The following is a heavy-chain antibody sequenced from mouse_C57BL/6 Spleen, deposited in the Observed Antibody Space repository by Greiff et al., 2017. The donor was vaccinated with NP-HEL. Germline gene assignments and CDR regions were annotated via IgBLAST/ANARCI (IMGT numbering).Heavy chain of an antibody. D-gene: IGHD2-1*01. CDR3: ARIYGNYDAMDY. Sequence: EVQLQQSGPELVKPGASVKIPCKASGYTFTDYNMDWVKQSHGKSLEWIGDINPNNGGTIYNQKFKGKATLTVDKSSSTAYMELRSLTSEDTAVYYWARIYGNYDAMDYWGQGTSVTVSS. V-gene: IGHV1-18*01. CDR1: GYTFTDYN. CDR2: INPNNGGT. J-gene: IGHJ4*01.